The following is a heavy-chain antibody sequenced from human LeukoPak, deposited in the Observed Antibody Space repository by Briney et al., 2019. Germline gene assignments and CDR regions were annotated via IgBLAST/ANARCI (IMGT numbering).Heavy chain of an antibody. Sequence: GGSLRLSCAASGFTFSRYWMHWVRQAPGKGLEWVAVISYDGSNKYYADSVKGRFTISRDNSRNMLYLQMNSLRAEDTAVYYSTRDWNDLDYWGQGTLVTVSS. V-gene: IGHV3-30*03. D-gene: IGHD1-1*01. CDR1: GFTFSRYW. CDR3: TRDWNDLDY. CDR2: ISYDGSNK. J-gene: IGHJ4*02.